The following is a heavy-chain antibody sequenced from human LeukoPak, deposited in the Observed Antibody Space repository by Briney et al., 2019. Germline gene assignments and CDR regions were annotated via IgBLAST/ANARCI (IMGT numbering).Heavy chain of an antibody. CDR3: ARARYCSGGSCYTLIGYYYMDV. CDR1: GGSISSYY. J-gene: IGHJ6*03. V-gene: IGHV4-59*01. CDR2: IYYSGST. Sequence: SETLSLTCTVSGGSISSYYWSWIRQPPGKGLEWIGYIYYSGSTNYNPSLKSRVTISVDTSKNQFSLKLSSVTAADTAVYYCARARYCSGGSCYTLIGYYYMDVWGKGTTATVSS. D-gene: IGHD2-15*01.